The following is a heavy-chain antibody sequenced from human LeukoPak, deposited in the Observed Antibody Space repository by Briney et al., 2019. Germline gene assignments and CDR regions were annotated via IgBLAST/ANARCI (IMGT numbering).Heavy chain of an antibody. CDR2: FDPEDGET. D-gene: IGHD1-26*01. V-gene: IGHV1-24*01. CDR1: GYTLTELS. CDR3: ATSSGSYSVDAFDI. J-gene: IGHJ3*02. Sequence: ASVKVSCKVSGYTLTELSMHWVRQAPGKGLEWMEGFDPEDGETIYAQKFQGRVTMTEDTSTDTAYMELSSLRSEDTAVYYCATSSGSYSVDAFDIWGQGTMVTVSS.